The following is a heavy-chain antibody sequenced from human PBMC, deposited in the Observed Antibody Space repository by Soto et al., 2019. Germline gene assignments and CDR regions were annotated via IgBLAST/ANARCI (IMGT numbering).Heavy chain of an antibody. J-gene: IGHJ4*02. CDR3: AKGSGGSSYCPSDY. Sequence: GSLRLSCVASGFTFSSYAMSWARQAPGKGLEWVSVISTSGDSTYYVDSVKGRFTISRDNSKNTLYLQMNSLRAEDTAVYYCAKGSGGSSYCPSDYWGQGTLVTVSS. D-gene: IGHD2-15*01. CDR2: ISTSGDST. CDR1: GFTFSSYA. V-gene: IGHV3-23*01.